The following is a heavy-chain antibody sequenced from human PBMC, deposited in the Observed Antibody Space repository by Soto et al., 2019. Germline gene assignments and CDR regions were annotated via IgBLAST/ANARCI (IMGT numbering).Heavy chain of an antibody. CDR3: ARATYYYDSTYDY. CDR2: IYYSGST. V-gene: IGHV4-59*01. Sequence: SETLSLTCTVSGGCISSYYGSWIRQPPGKGLEWIGYIYYSGSTNYNPSLKSRVTISVDTSKNQFSLKLSSVTAADTAVYYCARATYYYDSTYDYWGQGTLVTVSS. D-gene: IGHD3-22*01. CDR1: GGCISSYY. J-gene: IGHJ4*02.